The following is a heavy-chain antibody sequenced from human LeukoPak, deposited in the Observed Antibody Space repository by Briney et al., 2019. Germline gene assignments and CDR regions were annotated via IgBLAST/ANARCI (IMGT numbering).Heavy chain of an antibody. CDR3: ARDEDPYAFDI. Sequence: ASVKVSCKASGYTLTGYYMHWVRQAPGQGLEWMGWINPYSGGTNYAQKFQGRVTMTRDTSISTAYMELSRLRSDDTAMYYCARDEDPYAFDIWGQGTMVTASS. J-gene: IGHJ3*02. D-gene: IGHD2-15*01. CDR1: GYTLTGYY. CDR2: INPYSGGT. V-gene: IGHV1-2*02.